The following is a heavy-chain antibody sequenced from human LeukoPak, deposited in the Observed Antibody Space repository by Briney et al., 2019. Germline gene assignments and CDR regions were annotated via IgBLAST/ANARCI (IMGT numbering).Heavy chain of an antibody. CDR1: GFTFSRHW. Sequence: GGSLRLSCAASGFTFSRHWMSWVRQAPGKGLEWVANIKQDGSEKFYVASVKGRFTISRDNSKTTLYLQMNSLRAEDTAVYYCAKPLDSSLPPDAFDYWGQGTLVTVSS. CDR3: AKPLDSSLPPDAFDY. J-gene: IGHJ4*02. CDR2: IKQDGSEK. V-gene: IGHV3-7*05. D-gene: IGHD6-13*01.